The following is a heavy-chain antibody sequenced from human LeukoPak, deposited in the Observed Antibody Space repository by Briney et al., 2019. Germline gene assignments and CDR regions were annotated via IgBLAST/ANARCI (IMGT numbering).Heavy chain of an antibody. CDR1: GGSISSYY. CDR3: ARGYCSGGNCGAGWFDP. J-gene: IGHJ5*02. V-gene: IGHV4-59*01. CDR2: IYYSGST. D-gene: IGHD2-15*01. Sequence: PSETLSLTCTVSGGSISSYYWSWIRQPPGKGLEWIGYIYYSGSTNYNPSLKSRATISVDTSKNQFSLKLTSVTAADTAVYYCARGYCSGGNCGAGWFDPWGQGTLVTVSS.